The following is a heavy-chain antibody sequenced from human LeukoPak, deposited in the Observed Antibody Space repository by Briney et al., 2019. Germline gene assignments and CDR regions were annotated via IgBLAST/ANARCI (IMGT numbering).Heavy chain of an antibody. D-gene: IGHD6-19*01. CDR2: ISAYNGNT. V-gene: IGHV1-18*01. CDR1: GYAFINYA. CDR3: ARYSRGGDSYGRDV. J-gene: IGHJ6*02. Sequence: ASVKVSCKASGYAFINYAINWVRQAPGQGLEWMGGISAYNGNTNYAQNLQGRVTMTTDTSTNTAYMELRSLRSDDTAVYYCARYSRGGDSYGRDVWGQGPTVTVSS.